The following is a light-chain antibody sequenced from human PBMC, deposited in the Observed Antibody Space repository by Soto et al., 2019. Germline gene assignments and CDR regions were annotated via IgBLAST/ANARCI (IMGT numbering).Light chain of an antibody. V-gene: IGLV1-51*01. J-gene: IGLJ1*01. CDR2: EVN. CDR1: SSNIGGNS. Sequence: QSVLTQPPSVSAAPGQKVTISCSGSSSNIGGNSASWYQQLPGTAPKLLIFEVNKRPSGVPDRFSGSKSGNTASLTVSGLQDEDEAVYSRASYAGNSRYVFGTGTKVTV. CDR3: ASYAGNSRYV.